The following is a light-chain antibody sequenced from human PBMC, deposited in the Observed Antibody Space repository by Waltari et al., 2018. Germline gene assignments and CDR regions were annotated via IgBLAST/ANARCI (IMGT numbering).Light chain of an antibody. CDR1: SSDAGGYNY. V-gene: IGLV2-14*03. Sequence: QSALTQPASVSGSPGQSITISCTGTSSDAGGYNYVSWYQQHPGKAPTLMIYDVSTRPSGVSNRFSGSKSVNTASLTISGLQAEDEADYYCSSYTSSSTLVVFGGGTKLTVL. CDR2: DVS. J-gene: IGLJ2*01. CDR3: SSYTSSSTLVV.